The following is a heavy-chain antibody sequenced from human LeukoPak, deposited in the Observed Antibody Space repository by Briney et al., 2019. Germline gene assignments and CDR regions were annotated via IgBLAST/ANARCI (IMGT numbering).Heavy chain of an antibody. V-gene: IGHV3-48*01. J-gene: IGHJ3*01. Sequence: GGSPRLSCAASGFTFSSYSMNWVRQAPGKGLEWVSYISSRSSSIYYADSVKGRFTISRDNSKNTLYLQMNSLRAEDTAVYYCARSHDYGDPLRWGQGTMVTVSS. CDR3: ARSHDYGDPLR. CDR1: GFTFSSYS. CDR2: ISSRSSSI. D-gene: IGHD4-17*01.